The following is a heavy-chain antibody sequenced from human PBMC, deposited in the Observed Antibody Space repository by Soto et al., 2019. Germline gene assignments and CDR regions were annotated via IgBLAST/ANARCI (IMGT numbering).Heavy chain of an antibody. Sequence: VQLVQPGAEVKKPGSSVKVSCKASGATFSSYAISWVRQAPGQGLEWLGGIIPIFGTANYAQKFQGRVTITADESTSTAYMELSSLRSEDTAVYYCAREGIEMATIIGGAHFDYWGQGTLVTVSS. CDR1: GATFSSYA. CDR2: IIPIFGTA. CDR3: AREGIEMATIIGGAHFDY. D-gene: IGHD5-12*01. V-gene: IGHV1-69*01. J-gene: IGHJ4*02.